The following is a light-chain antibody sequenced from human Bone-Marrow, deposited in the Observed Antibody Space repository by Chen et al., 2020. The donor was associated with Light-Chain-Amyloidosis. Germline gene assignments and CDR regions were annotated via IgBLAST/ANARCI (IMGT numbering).Light chain of an antibody. J-gene: IGKJ4*01. Sequence: EIVLTQSPRTLSLSPGEGANRSCRASQTLSSNYLTWYQPKFGQAPRLLIYGSSSRATGIPDRFTGSGSGTDFTLTINRLEPEDFAMYYCQQYGTSPLTFGGGTKVEIK. CDR2: GSS. CDR1: QTLSSNY. CDR3: QQYGTSPLT. V-gene: IGKV3-20*01.